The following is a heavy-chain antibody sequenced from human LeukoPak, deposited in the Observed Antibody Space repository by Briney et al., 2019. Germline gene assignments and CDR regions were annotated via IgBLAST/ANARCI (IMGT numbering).Heavy chain of an antibody. Sequence: GGSLRLSCAASVFTFSSYEMNWVRQAPGKGLEWVSYISSSGSTIYYADSVKGRFTISRDNAKNSLYLQMNSLRAEDTAVYYCARVAGYSSGWLAFDYWGQGTLVTVSS. CDR3: ARVAGYSSGWLAFDY. V-gene: IGHV3-48*03. CDR1: VFTFSSYE. CDR2: ISSSGSTI. J-gene: IGHJ4*02. D-gene: IGHD6-19*01.